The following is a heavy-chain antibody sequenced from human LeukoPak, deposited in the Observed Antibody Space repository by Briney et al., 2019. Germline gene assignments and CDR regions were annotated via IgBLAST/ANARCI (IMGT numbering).Heavy chain of an antibody. J-gene: IGHJ4*02. Sequence: GGSLRLSCAASGLTFSSYDMHWVRQATGKGLEWVSAIGTAGDTYYPGSVKGRFTISRENAKNSLYLQMNSLRAGDTAVYYCARGGAAAGTFDYWGQGTLVTVSS. V-gene: IGHV3-13*01. CDR2: IGTAGDT. D-gene: IGHD6-13*01. CDR3: ARGGAAAGTFDY. CDR1: GLTFSSYD.